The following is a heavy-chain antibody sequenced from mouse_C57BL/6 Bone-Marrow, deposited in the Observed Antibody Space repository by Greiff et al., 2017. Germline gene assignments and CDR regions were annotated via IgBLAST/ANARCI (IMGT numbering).Heavy chain of an antibody. CDR1: GFTFSSYA. D-gene: IGHD1-1*01. Sequence: EVHLVESGGGLVKPGGSLKLSCAASGFTFSSYAMSWVRQTPEKRLEWVATISDGGSYTYYPDNVKGRFTISRDNAKNNLYLQMSHLKSEDTAMYYCARGFTAVAVDYWGQGTTLTVSS. CDR3: ARGFTAVAVDY. CDR2: ISDGGSYT. J-gene: IGHJ2*01. V-gene: IGHV5-4*01.